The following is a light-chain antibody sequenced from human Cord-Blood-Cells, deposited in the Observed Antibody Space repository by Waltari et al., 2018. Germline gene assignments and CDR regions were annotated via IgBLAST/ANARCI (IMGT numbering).Light chain of an antibody. CDR3: CSYAGSYTYV. CDR1: SSDVGGYDY. J-gene: IGLJ1*01. CDR2: DVS. V-gene: IGLV2-11*02. Sequence: QSALTQPRSVSGSHGQSVTISCTGTSSDVGGYDYVSWYPQHPGKAPKLMIYDVSRRPSGVPDRFSGAKSGNTASLTISGLEAEDEADYYCCSYAGSYTYVFGTGTKVTVL.